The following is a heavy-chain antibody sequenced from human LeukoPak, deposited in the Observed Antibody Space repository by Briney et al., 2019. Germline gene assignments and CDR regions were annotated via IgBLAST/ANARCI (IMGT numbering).Heavy chain of an antibody. CDR3: VWSSTWNRRFYLDQ. D-gene: IGHD6-6*01. Sequence: PGGSLRLSCAASGFTFNLAWMSWVRQTPGKGLQWVARIAVTPDGPATDYATPVRGRFTISRDDSRNMVYLQMSSLRTDDTAVHYCVWSSTWNRRFYLDQWGQGTLVTVSS. CDR2: IAVTPDGPAT. CDR1: GFTFNLAW. V-gene: IGHV3-15*04. J-gene: IGHJ4*02.